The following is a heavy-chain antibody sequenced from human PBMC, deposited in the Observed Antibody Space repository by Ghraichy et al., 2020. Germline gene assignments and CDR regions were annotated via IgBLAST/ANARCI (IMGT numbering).Heavy chain of an antibody. V-gene: IGHV4-59*01. Sequence: SETLSLTCSVSGGSMSPFHWSWVRKSPGKGLEWIGNIFYTGTATYNSALKSRVTISIDTSTNQFSLKLRSMTAADTDVYYCARVMTSYCGGDCYSHYFAFWGQGTLVTASS. CDR3: ARVMTSYCGGDCYSHYFAF. CDR1: GGSMSPFH. D-gene: IGHD2-21*02. CDR2: IFYTGTA. J-gene: IGHJ4*02.